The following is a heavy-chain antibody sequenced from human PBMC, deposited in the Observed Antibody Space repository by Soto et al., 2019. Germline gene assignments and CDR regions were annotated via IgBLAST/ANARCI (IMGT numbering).Heavy chain of an antibody. CDR3: ATDRPPTIQLWAGDYSYGMDV. J-gene: IGHJ6*02. D-gene: IGHD5-18*01. V-gene: IGHV1-24*01. CDR1: GYTLTELS. Sequence: ASVKVSCKVSGYTLTELSMHWVRQAPGKGLEWMGGFDPEDGETIYAQKFQGRVTMTEDTSTDTAYMELSSLRSEDTAVYYCATDRPPTIQLWAGDYSYGMDVWGQGTTVTVSS. CDR2: FDPEDGET.